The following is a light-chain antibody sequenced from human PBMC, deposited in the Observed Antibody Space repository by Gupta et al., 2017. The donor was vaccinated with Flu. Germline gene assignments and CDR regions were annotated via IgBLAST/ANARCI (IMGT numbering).Light chain of an antibody. V-gene: IGLV2-8*01. CDR1: SSDVGTYNY. CDR2: EVS. Sequence: QSALTQPPSAPGSPGQSVTISCTWTSSDVGTYNYVSWYQQHPGKAPKLMIYEVSKRPSGVPDRFSGSKSGNTASLTVSGLQAEDEADYFCNSYTGTNNFWVFGGGTKLTVL. CDR3: NSYTGTNNFWV. J-gene: IGLJ3*02.